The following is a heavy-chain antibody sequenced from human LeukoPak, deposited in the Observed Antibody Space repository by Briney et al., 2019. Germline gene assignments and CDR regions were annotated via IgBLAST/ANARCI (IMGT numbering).Heavy chain of an antibody. D-gene: IGHD3-10*01. V-gene: IGHV4-39*07. CDR2: IYHSGST. Sequence: PSETLSLTCTVSGGSITSSSYYWGWIRQPPGKGLEWIGSIYHSGSTYYNPSLKSRVTISVDTSKNQFSLKLSSVTAADTAVYYCARDRTGRVISYFDYWGQGTLVTVSS. CDR3: ARDRTGRVISYFDY. J-gene: IGHJ4*02. CDR1: GGSITSSSYY.